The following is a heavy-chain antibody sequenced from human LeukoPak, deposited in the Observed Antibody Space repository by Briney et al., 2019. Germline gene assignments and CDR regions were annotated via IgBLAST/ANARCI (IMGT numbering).Heavy chain of an antibody. J-gene: IGHJ4*02. CDR2: IKQDGSEK. D-gene: IGHD6-19*01. CDR3: ARDGYSSGWYSG. CDR1: GFTFSSYW. Sequence: GGSLRLSCAASGFTFSSYWMSWVGQAPGKGVEGVANIKQDGSEKYYVDSVKGRLTISRENAKNSLYLQMNSLRAEDTAVYYCARDGYSSGWYSGWGQGTLVTVSS. V-gene: IGHV3-7*01.